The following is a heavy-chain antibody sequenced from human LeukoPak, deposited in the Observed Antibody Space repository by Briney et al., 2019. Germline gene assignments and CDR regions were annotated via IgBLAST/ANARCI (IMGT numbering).Heavy chain of an antibody. D-gene: IGHD1-26*01. V-gene: IGHV4-39*01. J-gene: IGHJ4*02. CDR1: GGSISSSTFY. CDR3: AIPIGNYSGLYYFDF. CDR2: IYSSGST. Sequence: SETLSLTCTVSGGSISSSTFYWGWIRQPPGKGLEWIASIYSSGSTYYNPSLKSRVTISVDTSKNQFSLKLSSVTAADTALYYCAIPIGNYSGLYYFDFWGRGTLVTVSS.